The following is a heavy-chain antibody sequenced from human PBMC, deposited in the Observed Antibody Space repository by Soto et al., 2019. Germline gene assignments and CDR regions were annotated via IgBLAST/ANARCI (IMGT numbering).Heavy chain of an antibody. Sequence: GGSMRLSWAASGFTFSSYAMSWVRQAPGKGLEWVTAINGGSTTYYADSVKGRFTISRDNSKNTLYLQMNSLRAEDTAVYYCAKDKDWSGVYGMDVWGKGTTGTVSS. CDR3: AKDKDWSGVYGMDV. J-gene: IGHJ6*04. CDR2: INGGSTT. CDR1: GFTFSSYA. V-gene: IGHV3-23*01. D-gene: IGHD3-3*01.